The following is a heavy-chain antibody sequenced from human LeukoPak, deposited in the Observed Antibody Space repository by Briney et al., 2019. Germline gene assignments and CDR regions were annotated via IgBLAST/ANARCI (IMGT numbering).Heavy chain of an antibody. CDR2: INPNSGGT. J-gene: IGHJ4*02. V-gene: IGHV1-2*02. D-gene: IGHD4-23*01. Sequence: GASVKVSCKASEYIFTGYYMHWVRQAPGQGLEWMGWINPNSGGTKYAQKFQGRVTMTRDTSISIAYMELSRLRSDDTAVYYCARGYYGGNSKLDYWGQGTLVTVSS. CDR3: ARGYYGGNSKLDY. CDR1: EYIFTGYY.